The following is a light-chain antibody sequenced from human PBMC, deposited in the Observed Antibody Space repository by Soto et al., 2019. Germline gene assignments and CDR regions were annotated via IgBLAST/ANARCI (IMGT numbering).Light chain of an antibody. CDR2: EGS. V-gene: IGLV2-23*01. Sequence: QSALTQPASVSGSPGQSITISCTGTSSDVGSYNLVSWYQQHPVKAPKLMIYEGSKRPSGVSNRFSGFKSGNMASLTISGLQAEDEADYYCCSYAGSSTYVFGTGTKVTVL. CDR1: SSDVGSYNL. CDR3: CSYAGSSTYV. J-gene: IGLJ1*01.